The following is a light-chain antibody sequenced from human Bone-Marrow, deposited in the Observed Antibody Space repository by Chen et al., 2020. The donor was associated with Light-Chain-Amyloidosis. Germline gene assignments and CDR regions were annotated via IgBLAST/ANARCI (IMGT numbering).Light chain of an antibody. J-gene: IGKJ1*01. CDR1: QDITGS. CDR3: QQFNTYPPGT. Sequence: IQLTQSPSSLSASVGDTVTITCRASQDITGSLAWYQQNPGKAPKVLIYAAATLQSGVPSRFSGGVSGTAFTLTISRLQPEDLAPYFCQQFNTYPPGTFGQGTKV. CDR2: AAA. V-gene: IGKV1-9*01.